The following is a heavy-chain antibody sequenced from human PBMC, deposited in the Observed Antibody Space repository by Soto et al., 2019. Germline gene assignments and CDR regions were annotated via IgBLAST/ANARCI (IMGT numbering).Heavy chain of an antibody. J-gene: IGHJ4*02. V-gene: IGHV3-23*01. Sequence: LRLSCAASGLIFSDYAMSWVRQAPGKGLECVACISGSGGDTFYADSVKGRFTISRDNSKNTLSLHMNSLRVDDTAVYFCAKDRFGIVGPVDYWGQGTLVTVSS. D-gene: IGHD1-26*01. CDR3: AKDRFGIVGPVDY. CDR1: GLIFSDYA. CDR2: ISGSGGDT.